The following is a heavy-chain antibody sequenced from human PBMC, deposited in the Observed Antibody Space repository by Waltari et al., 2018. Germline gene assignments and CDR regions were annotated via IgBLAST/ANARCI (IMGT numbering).Heavy chain of an antibody. CDR3: ARLFNHYIDV. V-gene: IGHV4-39*01. CDR2: VHYTGNP. CDR1: GGSISTNNFY. Sequence: QLQLQESGPGRVKSSDTLSLICSVAGGSISTNNFYWGWIRQTPGKGLEWIGSVHYTGNPYYNPPLKHRVTISLDSSKNEFSLRLRSVTASDTAVYYCARLFNHYIDVWGRGTAVTVSS. J-gene: IGHJ6*03.